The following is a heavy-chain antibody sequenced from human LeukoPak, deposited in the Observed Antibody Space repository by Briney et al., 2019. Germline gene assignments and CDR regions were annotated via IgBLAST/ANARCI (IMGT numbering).Heavy chain of an antibody. CDR3: AGSSGWLFDY. CDR1: GFTFSKDW. J-gene: IGHJ4*02. D-gene: IGHD3-22*01. Sequence: GGSLRLSCAGTGFTFSKDWMNWVRQAPGKGLEWVANIKEDGSQIYYADSVKGRFTISRDNPKNSVSLQMNSLRAEDTAVYYCAGSSGWLFDYWGQGTLVAVSS. V-gene: IGHV3-7*01. CDR2: IKEDGSQI.